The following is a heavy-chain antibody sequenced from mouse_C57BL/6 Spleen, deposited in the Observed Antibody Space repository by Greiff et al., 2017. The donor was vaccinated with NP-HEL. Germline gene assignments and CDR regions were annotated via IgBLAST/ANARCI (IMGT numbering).Heavy chain of an antibody. J-gene: IGHJ4*01. CDR1: GFNIKNTY. CDR3: ARSPVVATDYAAMDY. V-gene: IGHV14-3*01. D-gene: IGHD1-1*01. CDR2: IDPANGNT. Sequence: VQLKESVAELVRPGASVKLSCTASGFNIKNTYMHWVKQRPEQGLEWIGRIDPANGNTKYAPKFQGKATITADTSSNTAYRQLSSLTSEDTAIYYCARSPVVATDYAAMDYWGQGTSVTVSS.